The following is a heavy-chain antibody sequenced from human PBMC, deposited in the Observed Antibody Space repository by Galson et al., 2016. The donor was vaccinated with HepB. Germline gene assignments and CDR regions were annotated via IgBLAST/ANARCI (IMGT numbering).Heavy chain of an antibody. Sequence: SVKVSCKASGYTLTYYAMHWVRQAPGQRLEWMGWINAGNTNTKYSQKFQGRVTITRDTSASTAYMELSSLRSEDTAVYYCAREVDRSSNWFRAFDIWGQGTMVTVSS. D-gene: IGHD6-13*01. V-gene: IGHV1-3*01. CDR3: AREVDRSSNWFRAFDI. J-gene: IGHJ3*02. CDR1: GYTLTYYA. CDR2: INAGNTNT.